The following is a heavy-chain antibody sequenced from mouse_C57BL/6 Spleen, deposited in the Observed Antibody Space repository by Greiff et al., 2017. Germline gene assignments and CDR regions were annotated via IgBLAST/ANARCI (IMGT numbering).Heavy chain of an antibody. J-gene: IGHJ3*01. V-gene: IGHV5-16*01. CDR2: INYDGSST. CDR3: AREGEDDYDGFAY. Sequence: EVKLMESEGGLVQPGRSMKLSCTASGFTFSDYYMAWVRQVPEKGLEWVANINYDGSSTYYLDSLKSRFIISRDNAKNILYLQMSSLKSEDTATYYCAREGEDDYDGFAYWGQGTLVTVSA. CDR1: GFTFSDYY. D-gene: IGHD2-4*01.